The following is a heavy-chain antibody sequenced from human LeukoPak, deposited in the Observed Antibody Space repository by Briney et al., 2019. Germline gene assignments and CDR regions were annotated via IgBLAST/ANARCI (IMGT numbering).Heavy chain of an antibody. D-gene: IGHD2-15*01. CDR1: GFTFSSYD. CDR3: ARRATQFDY. Sequence: GGSLRLSCAASGFTFSSYDMHWVRQATGKGLEWVAVISYDGSNKYYADSVKGRFTISRDNSKNTLYLQMNSLRAEDTAVYYCARRATQFDYWGQGTLVTVSS. V-gene: IGHV3-30*03. CDR2: ISYDGSNK. J-gene: IGHJ4*02.